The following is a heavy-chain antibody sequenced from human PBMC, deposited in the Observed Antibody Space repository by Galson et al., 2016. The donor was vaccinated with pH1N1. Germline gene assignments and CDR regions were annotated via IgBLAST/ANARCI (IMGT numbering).Heavy chain of an antibody. J-gene: IGHJ4*02. CDR2: IYTSGST. Sequence: TLSLPCTVSGGSISSGSYYWSWIRQPAGKGLEWIGYIYTSGSTYCNPSLKSRVTMSVDTSKNQFSLKLTSVTAATTAVYYCARGLAVAGTFYFDSWGQGTLVTVSS. CDR3: ARGLAVAGTFYFDS. D-gene: IGHD6-19*01. CDR1: GGSISSGSYY. V-gene: IGHV4-61*09.